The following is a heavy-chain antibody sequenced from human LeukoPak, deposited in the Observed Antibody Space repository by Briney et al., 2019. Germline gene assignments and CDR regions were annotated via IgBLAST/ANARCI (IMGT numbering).Heavy chain of an antibody. D-gene: IGHD4-17*01. Sequence: GGSLRLSCAASAFAFSNHAMSWVRQAPGKGLEWVSSISISGGTTYYADSVKGRFTISRENSKSTLYLQMNNLRADDTAVYYCANEIRPNDYWGQGTLVTVSS. J-gene: IGHJ4*02. V-gene: IGHV3-23*01. CDR2: ISISGGTT. CDR1: AFAFSNHA. CDR3: ANEIRPNDY.